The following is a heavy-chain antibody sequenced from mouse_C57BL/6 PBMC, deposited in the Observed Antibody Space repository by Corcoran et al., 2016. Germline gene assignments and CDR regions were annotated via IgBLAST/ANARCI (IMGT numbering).Heavy chain of an antibody. CDR1: GYAFSSYW. D-gene: IGHD2-3*01. CDR3: AREEDGYYAYVDV. V-gene: IGHV1-80*01. Sequence: QVQLQQSGPELVKPGASVKISCTASGYAFSSYWLTWVMQRPGKGLVWIGQIYPGDGDTNYNGKFKGKATLTADKSSSTAYMQLSSLTSEDSAVYCCAREEDGYYAYVDVWGTGTTVTVSS. J-gene: IGHJ1*03. CDR2: IYPGDGDT.